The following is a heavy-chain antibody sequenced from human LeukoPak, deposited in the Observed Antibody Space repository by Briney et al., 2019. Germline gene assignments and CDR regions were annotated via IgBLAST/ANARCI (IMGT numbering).Heavy chain of an antibody. J-gene: IGHJ2*01. CDR1: GGTFSSYA. D-gene: IGHD6-13*01. CDR2: IIPILGIA. V-gene: IGHV1-69*04. CDR3: AREGGYSSSWTAWYFDL. Sequence: SVKVSCKASGGTFSSYAISWVRQAPGQGLEWMGRIIPILGIANYAQKFQGRVTITADKSTSTAYMELSSLRSEDTAVYYCAREGGYSSSWTAWYFDLWGRGTLVTVSS.